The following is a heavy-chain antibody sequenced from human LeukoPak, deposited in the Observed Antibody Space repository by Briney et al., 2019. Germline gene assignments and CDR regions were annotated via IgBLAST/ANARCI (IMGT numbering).Heavy chain of an antibody. D-gene: IGHD5-12*01. CDR2: IKSKTDGETT. J-gene: IGHJ4*02. V-gene: IGHV3-15*01. CDR3: VTYEGVD. Sequence: GGSLRLSCAASGFTLTNVLMSWVRQAPGKGLEWVGHIKSKTDGETTGYATFVKGRFSISRDDSKNTLYLQMSNLKTEDTAVYYGVTYEGVDWGQGTLVTVSS. CDR1: GFTLTNVL.